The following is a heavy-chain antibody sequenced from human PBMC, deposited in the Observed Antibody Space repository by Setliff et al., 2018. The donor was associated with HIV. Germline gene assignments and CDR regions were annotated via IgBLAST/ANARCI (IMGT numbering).Heavy chain of an antibody. J-gene: IGHJ4*02. CDR2: IYYSGST. V-gene: IGHV4-39*01. CDR3: ARVYDSSGYYYDRIFDY. CDR1: GGSISSSSYY. Sequence: PSETLSLTCTVSGGSISSSSYYWGWIRQPPGKGLEWIGSIYYSGSTYYNPSLKSRVTFSVDTSKNQFSLKLSSVTAADTAVYYCARVYDSSGYYYDRIFDYWGQGTLVTVSS. D-gene: IGHD3-22*01.